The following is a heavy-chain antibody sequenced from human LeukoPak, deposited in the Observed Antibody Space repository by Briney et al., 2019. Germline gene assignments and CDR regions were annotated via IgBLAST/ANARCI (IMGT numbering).Heavy chain of an antibody. J-gene: IGHJ4*02. V-gene: IGHV4-34*01. CDR3: ARIQLWPLHYFDY. D-gene: IGHD5-18*01. Sequence: SETLSLTCAVYGGSFSDYYWSWLRQPPGKGLEWIGEINHSGDTKYNPSLKSRVTISVDTSKNQFSLKVSSVTAADTAVYYCARIQLWPLHYFDYWGQGTLVTVSS. CDR1: GGSFSDYY. CDR2: INHSGDT.